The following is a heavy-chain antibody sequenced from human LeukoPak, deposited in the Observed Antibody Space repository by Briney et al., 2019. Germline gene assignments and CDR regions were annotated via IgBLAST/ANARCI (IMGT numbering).Heavy chain of an antibody. D-gene: IGHD1-1*01. J-gene: IGHJ3*02. Sequence: SQTLSLTCAISGDSVSSNSAAWNWIRQSPSSGLEWLGRTYFRSKWYNDYAVSVKSRIIINADTSKNHFSLQLNSVTPEDTAVYFCARNGIGTTYDALGIWGQGTMVTVSS. CDR2: TYFRSKWYN. CDR1: GDSVSSNSAA. CDR3: ARNGIGTTYDALGI. V-gene: IGHV6-1*01.